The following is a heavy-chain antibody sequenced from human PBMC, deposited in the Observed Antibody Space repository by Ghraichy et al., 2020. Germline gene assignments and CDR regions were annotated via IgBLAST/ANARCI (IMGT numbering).Heavy chain of an antibody. V-gene: IGHV3-21*01. CDR2: ISSSSSFI. CDR1: GFTFSYYS. CDR3: ARAYCSSSSCYYYFDY. D-gene: IGHD2-2*01. J-gene: IGHJ4*02. Sequence: GGSLRLSCAASGFTFSYYSMNWVRQAPGKGLEWVSSISSSSSFIYYADSVKGRFTISRDKAKNSLYLQMNSLRAEDTAVYYCARAYCSSSSCYYYFDYWGQGTLATVSS.